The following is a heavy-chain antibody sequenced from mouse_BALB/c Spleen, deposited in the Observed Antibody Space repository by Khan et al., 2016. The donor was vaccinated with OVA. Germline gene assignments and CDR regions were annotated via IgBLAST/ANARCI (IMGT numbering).Heavy chain of an antibody. Sequence: QVQLQQSGAELAKPGASVKMSCKASGYTFTNYWMHWVKQRPGQGLEWIGYIDPTTGYTEYNQKFKDKATLTADKSSSTAYMQLSSLTSEDSAVDYCTSQGSSYSWFGYWGQGTLVTVSA. J-gene: IGHJ3*01. V-gene: IGHV1-7*01. CDR2: IDPTTGYT. CDR1: GYTFTNYW. CDR3: TSQGSSYSWFGY. D-gene: IGHD1-1*01.